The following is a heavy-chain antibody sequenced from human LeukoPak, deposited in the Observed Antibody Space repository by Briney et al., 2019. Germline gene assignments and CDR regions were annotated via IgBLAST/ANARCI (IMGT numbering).Heavy chain of an antibody. CDR2: ISHDGSQR. D-gene: IGHD3-16*01. Sequence: GRSLRLSCAASGLTFSRFGMHWVRQAPGKGLGWVALISHDGSQRYYTDSVRGRFTISRDNSKNTLYLQMDSLRAEDTAVYYCAKGQNRNGGALAYWGQGTLVTVSS. V-gene: IGHV3-30*18. J-gene: IGHJ4*02. CDR3: AKGQNRNGGALAY. CDR1: GLTFSRFG.